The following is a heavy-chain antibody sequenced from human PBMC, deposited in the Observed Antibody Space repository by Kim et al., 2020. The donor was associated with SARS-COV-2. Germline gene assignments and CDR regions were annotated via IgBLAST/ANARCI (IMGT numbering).Heavy chain of an antibody. CDR2: T. Sequence: TYYDHKFQGRVTVTGDRSISTIYMDLNSLRSDDTAIYYCTRARAITGLDPWGQGTLVTVSS. V-gene: IGHV1-2*02. CDR3: TRARAITGLDP. J-gene: IGHJ5*02.